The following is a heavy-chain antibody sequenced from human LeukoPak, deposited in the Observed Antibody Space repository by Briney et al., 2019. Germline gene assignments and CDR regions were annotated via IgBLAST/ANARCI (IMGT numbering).Heavy chain of an antibody. CDR3: ARDQSLYYYDSSGLGY. CDR2: ISSSSSTI. V-gene: IGHV3-48*01. CDR1: GFTFSSYS. D-gene: IGHD3-22*01. J-gene: IGHJ4*02. Sequence: GGSLRLSCAASGFTFSSYSMNWVRQAPGKGLEWVSYISSSSSTIYYADSVKGRFTISRDNSKNTLYLQMNSLRAEDTAVYYCARDQSLYYYDSSGLGYWGQGTLVTVSS.